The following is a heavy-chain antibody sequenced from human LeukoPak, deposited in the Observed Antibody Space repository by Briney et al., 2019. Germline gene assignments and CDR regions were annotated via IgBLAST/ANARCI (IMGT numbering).Heavy chain of an antibody. J-gene: IGHJ4*02. Sequence: SQTLSLTCTVSGVSISSGGYYWSWIRQHPGKGLEWIGYIYYSGSTYYNPSLKSRVTISVDTSKNQFSLKLSSVTAADTAVYYCARAAAGIADYWGQGTLVTVSS. D-gene: IGHD6-13*01. CDR2: IYYSGST. CDR1: GVSISSGGYY. V-gene: IGHV4-31*03. CDR3: ARAAAGIADY.